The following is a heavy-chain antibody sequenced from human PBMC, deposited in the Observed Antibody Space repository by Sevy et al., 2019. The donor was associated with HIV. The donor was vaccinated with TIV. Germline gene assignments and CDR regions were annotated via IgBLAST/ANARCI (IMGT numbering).Heavy chain of an antibody. D-gene: IGHD3-3*01. Sequence: ASVKVSCKASGYTFTSYGISWVRQAPGQGLEWMGWISAYNGNTNYAQTLQGRVTMTTDTSTSTVYMERRRLRSDDTAGYYCAADGTYYDFWSGYYSYYYYYMDVWGKGTTVTVSS. CDR2: ISAYNGNT. J-gene: IGHJ6*03. V-gene: IGHV1-18*04. CDR3: AADGTYYDFWSGYYSYYYYYMDV. CDR1: GYTFTSYG.